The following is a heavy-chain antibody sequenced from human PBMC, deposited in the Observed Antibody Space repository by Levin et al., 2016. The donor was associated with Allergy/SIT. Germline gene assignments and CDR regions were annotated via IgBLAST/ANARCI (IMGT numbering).Heavy chain of an antibody. D-gene: IGHD4-17*01. J-gene: IGHJ4*02. CDR3: ARDDMVHDYGDYRPLEF. V-gene: IGHV3-30*04. Sequence: WIRQPPGKGLEWVAVISYDGSNKYYADSVKGRFSISRDNAKNALYLQMNSLKAEDTAVYYCARDDMVHDYGDYRPLEFWGQGTLVTVSS. CDR2: ISYDGSNK.